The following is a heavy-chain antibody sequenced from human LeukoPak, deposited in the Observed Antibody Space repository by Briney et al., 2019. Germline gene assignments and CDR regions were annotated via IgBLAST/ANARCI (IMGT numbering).Heavy chain of an antibody. J-gene: IGHJ4*02. V-gene: IGHV4-61*02. Sequence: SQTLSLTCTVSGGSISSGSYYWSWIRQPAGKGLEWIGRIYTSGSTNYNPSLKSRVTISVDTSKNQFSLKLSSVTAADTAVYYCARGLEEVTMVRGVIITSPYFDYWGQGTLVTVSS. D-gene: IGHD3-10*01. CDR2: IYTSGST. CDR1: GGSISSGSYY. CDR3: ARGLEEVTMVRGVIITSPYFDY.